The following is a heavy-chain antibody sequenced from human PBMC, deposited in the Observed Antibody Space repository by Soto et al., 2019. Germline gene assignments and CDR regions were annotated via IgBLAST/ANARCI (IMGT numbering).Heavy chain of an antibody. J-gene: IGHJ5*02. CDR1: GYTFTSYG. D-gene: IGHD6-19*01. CDR3: AREVVRVAGTRWFYP. V-gene: IGHV1-18*01. CDR2: ISAYNGNT. Sequence: AAVKVSCKASGYTFTSYGISWVRQAPGQGLEWMGWISAYNGNTNYAQKLQGRVTMTTDTSTSTAYMELRSLRSDDTAVYYCAREVVRVAGTRWFYPWGQGTLVTVSS.